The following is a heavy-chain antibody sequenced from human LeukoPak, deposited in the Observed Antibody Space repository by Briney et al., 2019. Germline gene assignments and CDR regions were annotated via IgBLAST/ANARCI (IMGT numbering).Heavy chain of an antibody. V-gene: IGHV1-8*01. D-gene: IGHD3-10*01. Sequence: ASVKVSCKASGYTFTSYDINWVRQATGQGLEWMGWMNPNSGNTGYAQKFQGRVTMTRNTSISTAYMELSSLRSEDTAVYYCARDSAYYGSGSLTVDYWGQGTLVTVSS. CDR3: ARDSAYYGSGSLTVDY. CDR2: MNPNSGNT. J-gene: IGHJ4*02. CDR1: GYTFTSYD.